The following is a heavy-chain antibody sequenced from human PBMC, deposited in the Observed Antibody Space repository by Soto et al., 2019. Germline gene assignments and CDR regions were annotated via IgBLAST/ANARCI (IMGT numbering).Heavy chain of an antibody. V-gene: IGHV4-61*01. CDR1: GGSVSSGSYY. D-gene: IGHD6-13*01. CDR3: ARYRREAVAGYTLDN. CDR2: IYYSGST. J-gene: IGHJ4*02. Sequence: SETLSLTCTVSGGSVSSGSYYWSWIRQPPGKRLEWIGYIYYSGSTNYNPSLKSRVTISEDTSKSQFSLKVNSMTAADTAVYYCARYRREAVAGYTLDNWGQGILVTVSS.